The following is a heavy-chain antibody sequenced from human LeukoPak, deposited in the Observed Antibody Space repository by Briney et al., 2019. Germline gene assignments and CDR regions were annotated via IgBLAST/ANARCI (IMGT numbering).Heavy chain of an antibody. CDR1: GFTFSSYE. CDR2: ISSSGSTI. V-gene: IGHV3-48*03. CDR3: ARLRGLYSDTNRYQTALDC. Sequence: GGSLRLSCAASGFTFSSYEMHWVRQAPGKGLEWVSYISSSGSTIYYADSVKGRFTISRDNAKNSLYLQMNSLRAEDTAVYYCARLRGLYSDTNRYQTALDCWGQGTLVTVSS. J-gene: IGHJ4*02. D-gene: IGHD1-26*01.